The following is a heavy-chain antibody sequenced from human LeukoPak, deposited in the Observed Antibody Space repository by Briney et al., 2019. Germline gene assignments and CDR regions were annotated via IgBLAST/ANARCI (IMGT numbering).Heavy chain of an antibody. CDR1: GFTFSRHG. Sequence: GGSLRLSCAPSGFTFSRHGMHWVRQAPGKGLEWVSGISWNSGSIGYADSVKGRFTISRDNAKNSLYLQMNSLRAEDTALYYCAKARYYGSGSDTFDYWGQGTLVTVSS. J-gene: IGHJ4*02. CDR2: ISWNSGSI. CDR3: AKARYYGSGSDTFDY. V-gene: IGHV3-9*01. D-gene: IGHD3-10*01.